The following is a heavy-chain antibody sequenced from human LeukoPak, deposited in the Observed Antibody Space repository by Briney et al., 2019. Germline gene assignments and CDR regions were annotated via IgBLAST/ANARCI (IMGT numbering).Heavy chain of an antibody. Sequence: SETLSLTCAVYGVSVSSDNWWTWVRQSPGKGLEWIGETHRSGDTKYNPSLNGRVTISIDNSNNRLSLHLRYVTAADTAMYYCATRDQSRTYLAPADCWGQGTLATVSS. V-gene: IGHV4-4*02. D-gene: IGHD5-24*01. CDR2: THRSGDT. CDR3: ATRDQSRTYLAPADC. J-gene: IGHJ4*02. CDR1: GVSVSSDNW.